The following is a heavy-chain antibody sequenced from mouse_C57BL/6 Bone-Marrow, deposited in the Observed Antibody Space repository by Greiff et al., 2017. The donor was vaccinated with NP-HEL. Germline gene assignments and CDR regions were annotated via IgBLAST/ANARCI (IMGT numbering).Heavy chain of an antibody. CDR3: AFPHYYGSSFWYFDV. Sequence: QVQLQQSGAELARPGASVKLSCKASGYTFTSYGISWVKQRTGQGLEWIGEIYPRSGNTYYNEKVKGKATLTADKSSSTAYMELRSLTSEDSAVYFCAFPHYYGSSFWYFDVWGTGTTVTVSS. CDR2: IYPRSGNT. CDR1: GYTFTSYG. D-gene: IGHD1-1*01. J-gene: IGHJ1*03. V-gene: IGHV1-81*01.